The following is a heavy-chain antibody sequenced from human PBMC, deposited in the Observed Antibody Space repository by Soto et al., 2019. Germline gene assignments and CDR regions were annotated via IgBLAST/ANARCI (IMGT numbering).Heavy chain of an antibody. J-gene: IGHJ4*02. V-gene: IGHV1-69*06. Sequence: GASVKVSCKASGVTFSSYAISWVRQAPGQGLEWMGGIIPIFGTANYAQKFQGRVTITADKSTSTAYMELSSLRSEDTAVYYCAAYSSSWYFDYWGQGTLVTVSS. D-gene: IGHD6-13*01. CDR2: IIPIFGTA. CDR3: AAYSSSWYFDY. CDR1: GVTFSSYA.